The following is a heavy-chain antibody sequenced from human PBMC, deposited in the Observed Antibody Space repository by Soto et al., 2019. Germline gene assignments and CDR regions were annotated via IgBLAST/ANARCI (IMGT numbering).Heavy chain of an antibody. CDR1: GFSLSTDRVG. CDR3: AHAYGGTSWPNDAFDV. J-gene: IGHJ3*01. CDR2: IYWDDDQ. Sequence: QITLKESGPTLVKPTQTLTLTCTFSGFSLSTDRVGVGWIRQPPGKALEWLALIYWDDDQRYSPSLKTRLTITKDPSKNQVVLTMTNMDPVDTATYYCAHAYGGTSWPNDAFDVWGQGTVVTVSS. V-gene: IGHV2-5*02. D-gene: IGHD2-2*01.